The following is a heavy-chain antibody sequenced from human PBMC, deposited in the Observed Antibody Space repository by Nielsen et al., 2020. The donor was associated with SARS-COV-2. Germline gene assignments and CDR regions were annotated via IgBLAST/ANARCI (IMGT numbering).Heavy chain of an antibody. CDR2: VSAYNGNT. D-gene: IGHD1-26*01. V-gene: IGHV1-18*01. CDR3: ARRVGPTRNDAFDI. J-gene: IGHJ3*02. Sequence: ASVKVSCKASGYTFTSYGISWVRQAPGQGLEWMGWVSAYNGNTNYAQKLQGRVTMTTDTSTSTAYMELRSLRSDDTAVYYCARRVGPTRNDAFDIWGQGTMVTVSS. CDR1: GYTFTSYG.